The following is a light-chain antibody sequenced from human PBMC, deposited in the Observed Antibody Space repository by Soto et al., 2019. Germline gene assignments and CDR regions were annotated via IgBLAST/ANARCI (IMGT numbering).Light chain of an antibody. CDR3: QQRSNWPPNT. J-gene: IGKJ5*01. CDR2: DAS. Sequence: EIVLTQSLATLSLSPGERATLSCRASQSVSSYLAWYQQKPGQAPRLLIYDASNRATGIPARFSGSGSGTDFTLTISSLEPEDFAVYYCQQRSNWPPNTFGQGTRLEIK. CDR1: QSVSSY. V-gene: IGKV3-11*01.